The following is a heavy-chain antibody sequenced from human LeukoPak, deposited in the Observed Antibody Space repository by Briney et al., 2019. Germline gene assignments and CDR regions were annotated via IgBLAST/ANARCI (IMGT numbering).Heavy chain of an antibody. J-gene: IGHJ4*02. D-gene: IGHD6-19*01. CDR3: ARGRGAVAGFYFDY. CDR1: GGSFSGYY. V-gene: IGHV4-34*01. Sequence: SETLSLTCAVYGGSFSGYYWGWIRQPPGKGLEWIGEINHSGSTNYNPSLKSRVTISVDTSKNQFSLKLSSVTAADTAVYYCARGRGAVAGFYFDYWGQGTLVTVSS. CDR2: INHSGST.